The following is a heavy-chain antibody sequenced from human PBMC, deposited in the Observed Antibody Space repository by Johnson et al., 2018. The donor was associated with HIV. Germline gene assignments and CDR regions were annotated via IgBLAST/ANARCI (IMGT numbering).Heavy chain of an antibody. CDR2: ISYDGSNK. D-gene: IGHD3-16*01. CDR3: ARPLGPPLWHDAFDI. J-gene: IGHJ3*02. Sequence: QMLLVESGGGVVQPGGSLRLSCAASGIIVTGNFMSWVRQAPGKGLEWVAVISYDGSNKYYADSVKGRFTISRDNSKNTLYLQMNSLRAEDTAVYYCARPLGPPLWHDAFDIWGQGTMVTVSS. CDR1: GIIVTGNF. V-gene: IGHV3-30-3*01.